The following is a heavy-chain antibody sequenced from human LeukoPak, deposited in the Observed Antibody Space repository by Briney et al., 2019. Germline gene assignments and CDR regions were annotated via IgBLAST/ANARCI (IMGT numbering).Heavy chain of an antibody. J-gene: IGHJ1*01. CDR2: IYYSGST. D-gene: IGHD3-22*01. CDR3: ARDLGKYYDSTTPGGFQH. CDR1: GGSVSSGSYY. V-gene: IGHV4-61*01. Sequence: SETLSLTCTVSGGSVSSGSYYWSWIRQPPGKGLEWIGYIYYSGSTNYNPSLKSRVTISVDTSKNQFSLKLSSVTAADTAVYYCARDLGKYYDSTTPGGFQHWGQGTLVTVSS.